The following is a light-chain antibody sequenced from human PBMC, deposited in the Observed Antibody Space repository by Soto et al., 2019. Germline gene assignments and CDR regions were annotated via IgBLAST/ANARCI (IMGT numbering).Light chain of an antibody. CDR3: ASWDNSLNGLYV. V-gene: IGLV1-44*01. J-gene: IGLJ1*01. CDR1: SSNIGSHP. CDR2: GDN. Sequence: QPVLTQPPSASGTPGQRVTISCSGSSSNIGSHPVNWYQQLPGTAPKLLLYGDNQRPSGVPDRFSASKSGASASLAISGLQSEDEATYYCASWDNSLNGLYVFGAGTKVTVL.